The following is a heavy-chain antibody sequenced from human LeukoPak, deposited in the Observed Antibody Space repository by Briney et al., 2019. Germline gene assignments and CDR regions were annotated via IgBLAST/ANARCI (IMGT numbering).Heavy chain of an antibody. J-gene: IGHJ4*02. Sequence: PSETLSLTCTVSGGSISSYYWSWIRQPPGKGLEWIGYIYYSGSTNYNPSLKSRVTISVDTSKNQFSLKLSSVTAADTAVYYCARDLRRAEFFDYWGQGTLVTVSS. CDR2: IYYSGST. CDR1: GGSISSYY. CDR3: ARDLRRAEFFDY. V-gene: IGHV4-59*01.